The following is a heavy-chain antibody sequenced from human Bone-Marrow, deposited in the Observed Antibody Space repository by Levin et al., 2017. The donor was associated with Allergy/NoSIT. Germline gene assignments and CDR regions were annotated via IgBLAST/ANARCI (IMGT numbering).Heavy chain of an antibody. CDR2: INPNSGGT. V-gene: IGHV1-2*02. CDR1: GYTFTGYY. Sequence: ASVKVSCKASGYTFTGYYMHWVRQAPGQGLEWMGWINPNSGGTNYAQKFQGRVTMTRDTSISTAYMELSRLRSDDTAVYYCARDLWFGELLGFSYFDYWGQGTLVTVSS. CDR3: ARDLWFGELLGFSYFDY. D-gene: IGHD3-10*01. J-gene: IGHJ4*02.